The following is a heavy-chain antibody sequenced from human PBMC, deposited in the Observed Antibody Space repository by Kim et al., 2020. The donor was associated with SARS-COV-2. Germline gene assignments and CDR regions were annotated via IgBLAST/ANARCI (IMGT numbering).Heavy chain of an antibody. Sequence: ASVKVSCKASGYTFTSYAMHWVRQAPGQRLEWMGWINAGNGNTKYSQKFQGRVTITRDTSASTAYMELSSLRSEDTAVYYCARDRYYYGSGSYYNHYYYGMDVWGQGTTVTVSS. J-gene: IGHJ6*02. V-gene: IGHV1-3*01. CDR2: INAGNGNT. CDR1: GYTFTSYA. CDR3: ARDRYYYGSGSYYNHYYYGMDV. D-gene: IGHD3-10*01.